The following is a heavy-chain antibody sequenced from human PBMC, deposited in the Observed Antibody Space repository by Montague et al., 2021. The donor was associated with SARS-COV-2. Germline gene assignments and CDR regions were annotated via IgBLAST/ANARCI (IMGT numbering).Heavy chain of an antibody. CDR2: ITADGITT. Sequence: SLRLSCAASGFAFRSYWMHWVRQAPGRGLVSVSTITADGITTTYADSVKGRFTISRDNAKNMLYLQMHSLRAEDTAVYYCGREDWELTDFWGQGTPVTVSS. V-gene: IGHV3-74*03. D-gene: IGHD1-7*01. J-gene: IGHJ4*02. CDR3: GREDWELTDF. CDR1: GFAFRSYW.